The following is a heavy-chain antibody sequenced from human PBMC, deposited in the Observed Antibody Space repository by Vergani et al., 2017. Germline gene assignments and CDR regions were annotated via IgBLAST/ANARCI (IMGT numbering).Heavy chain of an antibody. CDR2: IWDDGSKE. V-gene: IGHV3-33*01. CDR3: VRHSWFRICKSFNCYAWYY. D-gene: IGHD2/OR15-2a*01. J-gene: IGHJ4*03. Sequence: QVQLVESGGGVVQPGTSLRLSCAASGFIFKNHGMQWVRQAPGKGLEWVALIWDDGSKENYGDSMKGRFTISRDNSKDTLYLEMNSLRGEDSAVYYCVRHSWFRICKSFNCYAWYYWGQGTPVTVSS. CDR1: GFIFKNHG.